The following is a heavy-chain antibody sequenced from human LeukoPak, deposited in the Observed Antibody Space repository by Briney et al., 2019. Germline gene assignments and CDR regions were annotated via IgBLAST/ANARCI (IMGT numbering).Heavy chain of an antibody. Sequence: GGSLRLSCAASGFMFSTYAMHWVRQAPGKGLEWVAVISYDGSDEYYADSVKGRFTISRDNSQNTLYLQMNSLRAEDTAVYYCVRDVYGSDYWGQGTLVTVSS. CDR2: ISYDGSDE. CDR1: GFMFSTYA. CDR3: VRDVYGSDY. V-gene: IGHV3-30-3*01. D-gene: IGHD1-14*01. J-gene: IGHJ4*02.